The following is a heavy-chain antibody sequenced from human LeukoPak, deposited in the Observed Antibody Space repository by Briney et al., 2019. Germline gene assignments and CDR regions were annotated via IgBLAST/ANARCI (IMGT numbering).Heavy chain of an antibody. CDR2: IYSGGST. D-gene: IGHD6-13*01. J-gene: IGHJ3*02. CDR3: ARHSSSWYFAFDI. V-gene: IGHV3-53*01. Sequence: PGGSLRLSCAASGITVSSNYMSWVRQAPGKGLEWVSVIYSGGSTYYADSVKGRFTISRDNSKNTLYLQMNSLRAEDTAVYYCARHSSSWYFAFDIWGQGTMVTVSS. CDR1: GITVSSNY.